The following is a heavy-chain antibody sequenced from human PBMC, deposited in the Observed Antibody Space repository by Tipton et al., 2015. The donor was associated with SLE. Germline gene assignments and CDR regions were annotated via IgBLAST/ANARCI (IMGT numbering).Heavy chain of an antibody. CDR1: GGSISTGGYY. J-gene: IGHJ4*02. D-gene: IGHD5-12*01. CDR2: IYYSGGT. Sequence: TLSLTCTVSGGSISTGGYYWTWIRQHPGKGLQWIGNIYYSGGTYYNPSLKSRLTISVDTSKNLFSLKLSSVTAADTAVYFCARQDLGRVATLTFDIWGLGTLVTVSS. CDR3: ARQDLGRVATLTFDI. V-gene: IGHV4-31*03.